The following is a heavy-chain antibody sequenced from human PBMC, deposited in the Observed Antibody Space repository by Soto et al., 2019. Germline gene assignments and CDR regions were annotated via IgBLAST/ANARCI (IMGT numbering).Heavy chain of an antibody. D-gene: IGHD2-2*01. V-gene: IGHV3-30*18. CDR1: GFTFSSYG. CDR2: ISYDGSKK. Sequence: QVQLVESGGGVVQPGRSLRLSCAASGFTFSSYGMHWVRQAPGKGLEWVAVISYDGSKKYYADSVKGRFTISRDNSKNTLYLQMNSLRAEDTAVYYCAKDSNYCSSTSCYDLAVYYYYYYGMDVWGQGTTVTVSS. J-gene: IGHJ6*02. CDR3: AKDSNYCSSTSCYDLAVYYYYYYGMDV.